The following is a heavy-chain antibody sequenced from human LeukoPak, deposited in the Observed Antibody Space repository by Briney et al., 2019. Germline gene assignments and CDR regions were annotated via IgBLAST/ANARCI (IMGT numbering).Heavy chain of an antibody. CDR1: GYTFTSYG. J-gene: IGHJ4*02. CDR3: ARDHYCTDGVCYTRYYFDY. D-gene: IGHD2-8*01. CDR2: ISAYNGNT. V-gene: IGHV1-18*01. Sequence: ASVKVSCKASGYTFTSYGISWVRQAPGQGLEWMGWISAYNGNTKYAQKVQGRVTVTTDTSTSTAYMELRSLRSDDTAVYYCARDHYCTDGVCYTRYYFDYWGQGTLVTVPS.